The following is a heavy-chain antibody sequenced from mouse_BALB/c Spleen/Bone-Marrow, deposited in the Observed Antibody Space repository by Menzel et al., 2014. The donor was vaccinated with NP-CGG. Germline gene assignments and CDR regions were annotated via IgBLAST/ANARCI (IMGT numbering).Heavy chain of an antibody. CDR1: GFNIKVTY. V-gene: IGHV14-3*02. CDR2: IDSANVNY. Sequence: VQLQQSGAELVKTGASVTLSCTASGFNIKVTYMHWVKQKHEXGLVWIGRIDSANVNYKYDPKSQGKATITADTSSNTAYLQLISLTSEDTAVYYCASYVYGYYFDYWCQGTTLTGSS. D-gene: IGHD1-1*01. CDR3: ASYVYGYYFDY. J-gene: IGHJ2*01.